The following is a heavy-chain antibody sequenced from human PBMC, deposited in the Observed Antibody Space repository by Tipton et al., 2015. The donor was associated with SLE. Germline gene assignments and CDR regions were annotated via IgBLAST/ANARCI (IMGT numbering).Heavy chain of an antibody. J-gene: IGHJ4*02. CDR2: INTNTGNP. Sequence: QSGAEVKKPGASVKVSCKASGYTFNNYAIKWVRQAPGQGLEWMGWINTNTGNPAYAQAFTGRFVFSLDTSVSTAYLQITSLKAEDTALYYCARGLGPVRDWGQGTMVTVSA. CDR1: GYTFNNYA. D-gene: IGHD6-19*01. CDR3: ARGLGPVRD. V-gene: IGHV7-4-1*02.